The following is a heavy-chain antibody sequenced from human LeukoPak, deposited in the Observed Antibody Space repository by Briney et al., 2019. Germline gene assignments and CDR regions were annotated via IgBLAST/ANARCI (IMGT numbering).Heavy chain of an antibody. J-gene: IGHJ4*02. CDR1: GGSFSGYY. V-gene: IGHV4-34*01. CDR3: ASRGYSYGYVDY. CDR2: INHSGST. Sequence: PSETLSHTCAVYGGSFSGYYWSWIRQPPGKGLEWIGEINHSGSTNYNPSLKSRVTISVDTSKNQFSLKLSSVTAADTAVYYCASRGYSYGYVDYWGQGTLVTVSS. D-gene: IGHD5-18*01.